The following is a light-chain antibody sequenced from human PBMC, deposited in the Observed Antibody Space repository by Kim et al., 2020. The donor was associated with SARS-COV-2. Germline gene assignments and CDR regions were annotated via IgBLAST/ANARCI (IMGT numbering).Light chain of an antibody. Sequence: QAGLTQPPSASKGLRQTATLTCTGNSNNVGYQGATWLQQHQGHPPKPLFDRNNNRPSGISERFSASRSGNTASLTITGLQPEDEADYFCSAWDTNLSAWVFGGGTKLTVL. CDR2: RNN. V-gene: IGLV10-54*04. J-gene: IGLJ3*02. CDR3: SAWDTNLSAWV. CDR1: SNNVGYQG.